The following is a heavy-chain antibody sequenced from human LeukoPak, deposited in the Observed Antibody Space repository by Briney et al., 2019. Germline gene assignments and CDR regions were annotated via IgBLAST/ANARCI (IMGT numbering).Heavy chain of an antibody. CDR2: ISSNSATI. V-gene: IGHV3-48*01. Sequence: GGSLRLSCAASGFSFSTSSMNWVRQAPGKGLEWLSYISSNSATIYYADSVKGRFTISRDNAKNSLYLQMNSLRAEDTAVYFCARDSRSHCGTDACYSPYFDYWGQGVLVTVSS. D-gene: IGHD2-2*02. CDR3: ARDSRSHCGTDACYSPYFDY. J-gene: IGHJ4*02. CDR1: GFSFSTSS.